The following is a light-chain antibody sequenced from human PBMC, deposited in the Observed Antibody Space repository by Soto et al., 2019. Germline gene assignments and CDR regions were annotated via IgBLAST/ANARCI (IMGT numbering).Light chain of an antibody. CDR3: SSYTSSATLV. J-gene: IGLJ3*02. CDR1: TSDIGTYNY. CDR2: EVS. V-gene: IGLV2-14*01. Sequence: QPALTQPASVSGSPGQSITISCSGATSDIGTYNYVSWYQHHPGKVPKVIIYEVSNRPSGVSNRFSGSKSGNTASLTISGLQAEDEADYYCSSYTSSATLVFGGGTKLTVL.